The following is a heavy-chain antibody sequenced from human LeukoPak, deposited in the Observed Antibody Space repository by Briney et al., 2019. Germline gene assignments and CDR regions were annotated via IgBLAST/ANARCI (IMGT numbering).Heavy chain of an antibody. V-gene: IGHV4-39*01. Sequence: SETLSLTCTVSGGSLSSSSYYWGWLPQPPGKGLEWIGSSYYSGSTYYNPSLKSRVTISVDTSKNQFSLKLSSVTAADTAEYYCASGTHSTEFDPWGQGTLVTVSS. CDR3: ASGTHSTEFDP. J-gene: IGHJ5*02. D-gene: IGHD3-10*01. CDR1: GGSLSSSSYY. CDR2: SYYSGST.